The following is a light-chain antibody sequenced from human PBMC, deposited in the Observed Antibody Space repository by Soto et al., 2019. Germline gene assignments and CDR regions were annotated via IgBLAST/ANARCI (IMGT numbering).Light chain of an antibody. V-gene: IGKV1-13*02. CDR1: QGIASA. Sequence: AIQLTQSPSSLSASVGDRVTITCRASQGIASALAWYQQKPGKAPKLLIYDASTLESGVPSSFSGSGSGTDFTLTISSLQPEDFATYYCQQFNTYPSFGQGTRLEIK. CDR3: QQFNTYPS. J-gene: IGKJ5*01. CDR2: DAS.